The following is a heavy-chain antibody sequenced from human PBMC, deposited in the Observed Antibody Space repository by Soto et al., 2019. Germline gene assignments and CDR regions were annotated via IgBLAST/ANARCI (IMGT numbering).Heavy chain of an antibody. D-gene: IGHD3-16*01. CDR1: GYTFTSYD. Sequence: QVQLVQSGAEVKKPGASVKVSCKASGYTFTSYDINWVRQATGQGLEWMGWMNPNSGNTGYAQKFQGRVTMTRNHSISTAYMELTSLRSEDTAVYYCARDAPGDYVWGSDDYGGQGTLVTVSS. V-gene: IGHV1-8*01. CDR2: MNPNSGNT. CDR3: ARDAPGDYVWGSDDY. J-gene: IGHJ4*02.